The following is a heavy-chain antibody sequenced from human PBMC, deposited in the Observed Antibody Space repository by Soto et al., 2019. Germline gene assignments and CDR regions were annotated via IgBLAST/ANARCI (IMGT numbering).Heavy chain of an antibody. D-gene: IGHD6-6*01. CDR3: ASSSSSSSYYYYGMDV. Sequence: PVRTHRLPYAAAEFTFSTYAMSWVSKTTGKGLEWVSAISDGGGSKYYADSVKGRFTISRDNSKNTLYLQMNSLRAEDTAVYYCASSSSSSSYYYYGMDVWLHRTTVTVSS. J-gene: IGHJ6*02. CDR1: EFTFSTYA. V-gene: IGHV3-23*01. CDR2: ISDGGGSK.